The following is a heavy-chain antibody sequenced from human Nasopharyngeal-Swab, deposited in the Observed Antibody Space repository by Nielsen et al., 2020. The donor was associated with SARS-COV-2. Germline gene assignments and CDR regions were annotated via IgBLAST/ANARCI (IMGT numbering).Heavy chain of an antibody. D-gene: IGHD1-1*01. CDR3: ARAPRGTSTRTFDY. V-gene: IGHV3-21*01. CDR2: ISSSSSYI. J-gene: IGHJ4*02. Sequence: GESLKISCAASGFTFSSYSMNWVRQAPGKGLEWVSSISSSSSYIYYADSVKGRFTISRDNAKNSLYLQMNSLRAEDTAVYYCARAPRGTSTRTFDYWGQGARVTVSS. CDR1: GFTFSSYS.